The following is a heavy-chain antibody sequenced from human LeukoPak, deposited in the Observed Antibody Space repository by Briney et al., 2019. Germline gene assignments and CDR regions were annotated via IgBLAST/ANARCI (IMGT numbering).Heavy chain of an antibody. CDR1: EYTYTSYD. D-gene: IGHD2-15*01. J-gene: IGHJ4*02. V-gene: IGHV1-8*03. CDR3: ARAYWDY. Sequence: ASVKVSGKASEYTYTSYDINWVRQATGQGLEWMGWMNPNSGNTGYAQKFQGRVTITRNTSISTAYTELSSLRSEDTAVYYCARAYWDYWGQGTLVTVSS. CDR2: MNPNSGNT.